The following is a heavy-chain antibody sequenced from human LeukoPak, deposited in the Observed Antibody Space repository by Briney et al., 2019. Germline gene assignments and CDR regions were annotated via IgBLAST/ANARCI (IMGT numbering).Heavy chain of an antibody. J-gene: IGHJ4*02. Sequence: PGGSLRLSCAASGFTFSSYAMSWVRQAPGKGLEWVSAISGSGGSTYYADSVKGRFTISRDNSKNTLYLQMNSLRAEDTAVYYCARGAHGSNTYYDYVWGSSVFDYWGQGTLVTVSS. D-gene: IGHD3-16*01. CDR3: ARGAHGSNTYYDYVWGSSVFDY. CDR2: ISGSGGST. V-gene: IGHV3-23*01. CDR1: GFTFSSYA.